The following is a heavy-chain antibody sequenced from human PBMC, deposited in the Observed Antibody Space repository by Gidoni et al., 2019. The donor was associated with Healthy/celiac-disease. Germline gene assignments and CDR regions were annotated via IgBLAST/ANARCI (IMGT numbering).Heavy chain of an antibody. J-gene: IGHJ4*02. D-gene: IGHD3-16*01. CDR1: GFTFSGSA. CDR3: TRSALRLGELYMV. CDR2: IRSKANSYAT. Sequence: EVQLVESGGGLVQPGGSLKLSCAASGFTFSGSAMQWVRQASGKGLEWVGRIRSKANSYATAYAASVKGRFTISRDDSKNTAYLQMNSLKTEDTAVYYCTRSALRLGELYMVWGQGTLVTVSS. V-gene: IGHV3-73*02.